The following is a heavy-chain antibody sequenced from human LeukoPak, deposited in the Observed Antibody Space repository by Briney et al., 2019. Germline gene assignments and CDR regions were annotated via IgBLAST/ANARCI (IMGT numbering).Heavy chain of an antibody. CDR3: ARRSTIFGVVIYFDY. J-gene: IGHJ4*02. CDR2: ISNSGNTI. CDR1: GFMFSDYY. D-gene: IGHD3-3*02. V-gene: IGHV3-11*04. Sequence: GGSLRLSCAASGFMFSDYYMVWIRQAPGKGLEWVSHISNSGNTIYYADSVKGRFTISRDNAKNSLYLQMNSLRAEDTAMYYCARRSTIFGVVIYFDYWGQGTLVTVSS.